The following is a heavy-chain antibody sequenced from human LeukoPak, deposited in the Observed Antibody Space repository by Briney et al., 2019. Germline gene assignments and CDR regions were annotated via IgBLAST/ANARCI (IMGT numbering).Heavy chain of an antibody. CDR2: IIPIFGTA. CDR3: ARDQWGRADAFDI. D-gene: IGHD2-8*01. CDR1: GGTFRSYA. V-gene: IGHV1-69*05. Sequence: SVEVSCKASGGTFRSYAISWVRQAPGQGLEWMGGIIPIFGTANYAQKFQGRVTITTDESTSTAYMELSSLRSEDTAVYYCARDQWGRADAFDIWGQGTMVTVSS. J-gene: IGHJ3*02.